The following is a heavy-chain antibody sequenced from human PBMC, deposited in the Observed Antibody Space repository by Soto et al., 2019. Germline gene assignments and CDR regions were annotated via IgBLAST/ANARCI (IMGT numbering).Heavy chain of an antibody. V-gene: IGHV3-30*09. CDR2: ISENGVNK. Sequence: VGSLRLSCSASGFTFTSFAIHWVRQAPGKGLEWVAVISENGVNKYSAESVRGRFVISRDNSKNTVELEMNSLRPEDTAIYFCARRLTKTVSALGYWGQGTLVTVS. CDR3: ARRLTKTVSALGY. D-gene: IGHD2-8*01. CDR1: GFTFTSFA. J-gene: IGHJ4*02.